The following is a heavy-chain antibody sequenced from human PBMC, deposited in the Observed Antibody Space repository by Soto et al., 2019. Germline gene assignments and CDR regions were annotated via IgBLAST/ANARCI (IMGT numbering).Heavy chain of an antibody. D-gene: IGHD3-22*01. CDR3: AKAYYYDSSGYYPAPPPPFDY. CDR1: GFTFSSYA. V-gene: IGHV3-23*01. J-gene: IGHJ4*02. CDR2: ISGSGGST. Sequence: GGSLRLSCAASGFTFSSYAMSWVRQAPGKGLEWVSAISGSGGSTYYADSVKGRFTISRENSKNTLYLQMNSLRAEDKAVYYCAKAYYYDSSGYYPAPPPPFDYWGQGTLVTVSS.